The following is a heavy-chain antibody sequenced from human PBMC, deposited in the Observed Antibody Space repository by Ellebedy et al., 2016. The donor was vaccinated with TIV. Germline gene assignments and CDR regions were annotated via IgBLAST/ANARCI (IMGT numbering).Heavy chain of an antibody. D-gene: IGHD6-19*01. CDR3: ARQGSGWYDY. Sequence: ESLKISCTVSGGSISSYYWSWIRQPPGKGLEWIGYIYYSGSTNYNPSLKSRVTISVDTSKNQFSLKLSSVTAADTAVYYCARQGSGWYDYWGQGTLVTVSS. J-gene: IGHJ4*02. V-gene: IGHV4-59*08. CDR1: GGSISSYY. CDR2: IYYSGST.